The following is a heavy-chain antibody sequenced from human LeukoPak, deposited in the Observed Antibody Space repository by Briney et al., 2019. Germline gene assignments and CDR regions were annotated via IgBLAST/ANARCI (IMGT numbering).Heavy chain of an antibody. V-gene: IGHV3-23*01. CDR3: AKDPEGGYCSRTSWPPGVDS. CDR2: ISGSGGST. CDR1: GFTFSSYA. Sequence: PGGSLRLSCAASGFTFSSYAMSWVRQAPGKGLEWVSAISGSGGSTYYADSVKGRFTISRDNSKNTLYLQMNSLRAEDTAVYYCAKDPEGGYCSRTSWPPGVDSWGQGTIVTVSS. D-gene: IGHD2-2*01. J-gene: IGHJ4*02.